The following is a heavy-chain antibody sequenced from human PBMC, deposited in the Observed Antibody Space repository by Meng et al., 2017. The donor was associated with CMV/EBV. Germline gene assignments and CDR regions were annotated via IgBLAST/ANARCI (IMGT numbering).Heavy chain of an antibody. CDR2: ISSSSSYI. V-gene: IGHV3-21*01. J-gene: IGHJ6*02. D-gene: IGHD3-3*01. Sequence: GESLKISCAASGFTFSGYSMNWVRQAPGKGLEWVSSISSSSSYIYYADSVKGRFTISRDNAKNSLYLQMNSLRAEDTAVYYCARQIFGVVRGMDVWGPGTTVTVSS. CDR3: ARQIFGVVRGMDV. CDR1: GFTFSGYS.